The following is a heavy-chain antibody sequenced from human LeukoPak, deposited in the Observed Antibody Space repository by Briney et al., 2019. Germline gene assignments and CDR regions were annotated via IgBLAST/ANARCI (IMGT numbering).Heavy chain of an antibody. CDR2: IKQDRSEE. CDR3: ARPMVGATSVFDY. CDR1: GFTLSSSS. Sequence: PGGSLRLSCAASGFTLSSSSMSWVRQAPGRGLEWVANIKQDRSEEYYVDSVRGRFTISKDYAKNTLYLQMNSLRVEDTAVYYCARPMVGATSVFDYWGQGTLVTVSS. D-gene: IGHD1-26*01. V-gene: IGHV3-7*01. J-gene: IGHJ4*02.